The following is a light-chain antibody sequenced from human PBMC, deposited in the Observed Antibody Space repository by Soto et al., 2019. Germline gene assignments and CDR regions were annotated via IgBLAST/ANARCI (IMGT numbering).Light chain of an antibody. J-gene: IGKJ4*01. CDR1: QGISSF. Sequence: DIQLTQSPSFLSASVGDRVTITCRASQGISSFLAWYQQKPGKAPNLLISGASTLRTGVPSRFSGSGSGTEFTLTISSLQPEDFATYYCQHLNTYPLTFGGGTMVEI. CDR3: QHLNTYPLT. CDR2: GAS. V-gene: IGKV1-9*01.